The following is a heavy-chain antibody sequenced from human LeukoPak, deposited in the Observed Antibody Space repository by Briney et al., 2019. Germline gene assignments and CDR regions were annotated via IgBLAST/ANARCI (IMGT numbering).Heavy chain of an antibody. CDR2: IWYDGTNK. Sequence: GSLRLSCAASGFSFSSYGMQWVRQAPGKGLEWVAGIWYDGTNKYYADSVKGRFTISRDNSKNTLYLQMNSLRAEDTAVYYCARDQRGFSYSKYYFDYWGQGTLVTVSS. J-gene: IGHJ4*02. CDR1: GFSFSSYG. D-gene: IGHD5-18*01. V-gene: IGHV3-33*01. CDR3: ARDQRGFSYSKYYFDY.